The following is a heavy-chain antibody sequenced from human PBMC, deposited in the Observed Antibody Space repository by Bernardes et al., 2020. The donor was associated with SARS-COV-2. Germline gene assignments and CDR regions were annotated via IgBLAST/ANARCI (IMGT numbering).Heavy chain of an antibody. V-gene: IGHV3-23*01. CDR3: AGTKVVTPRLFDY. J-gene: IGHJ4*02. CDR1: AVTIKNYA. Sequence: GGSLRLSCAISAVTIKNYAMSWVHRAPGKGLEWVSGISCTGYTTYYADSVKGRFTISRDSSKTTLYLQMNSLRAEDTAVYYCAGTKVVTPRLFDYWGQGTLVSVSS. D-gene: IGHD2-21*02. CDR2: ISCTGYTT.